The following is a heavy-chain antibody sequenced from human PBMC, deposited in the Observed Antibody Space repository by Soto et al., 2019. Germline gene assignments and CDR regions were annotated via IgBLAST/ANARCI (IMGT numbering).Heavy chain of an antibody. J-gene: IGHJ5*02. CDR1: GFTFSSYA. V-gene: IGHV3-21*01. CDR2: ISSGSTYK. CDR3: TRGASHIGAALNWFDP. Sequence: GGSLRLSCAASGFTFSSYAMHWVRQAPGKGLEWVSSISSGSTYKYYADSAKGRFTISRDNAKNSLFLQMDSLRDEDTAVYYCTRGASHIGAALNWFDPWGPGTLVTVSS. D-gene: IGHD6-13*01.